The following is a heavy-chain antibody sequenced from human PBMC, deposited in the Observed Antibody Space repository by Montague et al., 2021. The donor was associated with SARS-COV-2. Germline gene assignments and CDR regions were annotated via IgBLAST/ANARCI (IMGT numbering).Heavy chain of an antibody. CDR1: GTSSSGYY. D-gene: IGHD2-15*01. CDR2: INHGGIT. CDR3: ARLLDGVVPSPILGVGHYYFYCYMDV. Sequence: SQTLSLICAVHGTSSSGYYWNWIRQPPGKGLEWIGEINHGGITKYSPSIKSRLTISADTSKNQFSLKLTSVAAADTAVYYCARLLDGVVPSPILGVGHYYFYCYMDVWGSGTTVIVSS. J-gene: IGHJ6*03. V-gene: IGHV4-34*01.